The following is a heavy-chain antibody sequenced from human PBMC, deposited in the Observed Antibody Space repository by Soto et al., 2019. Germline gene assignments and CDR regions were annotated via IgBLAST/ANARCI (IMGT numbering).Heavy chain of an antibody. Sequence: GGSLRLSCAASGFAFSSYAMSWVRQAPGKGLGWVSSITDSGGSTYYADCVKGRFTISRDNFKNTLYLQMNSLRAEDTAVYYCAKDSRSLTRITIFGVDYMDVWGKGTTVTVSS. D-gene: IGHD3-3*01. CDR2: ITDSGGST. CDR3: AKDSRSLTRITIFGVDYMDV. J-gene: IGHJ6*03. CDR1: GFAFSSYA. V-gene: IGHV3-23*01.